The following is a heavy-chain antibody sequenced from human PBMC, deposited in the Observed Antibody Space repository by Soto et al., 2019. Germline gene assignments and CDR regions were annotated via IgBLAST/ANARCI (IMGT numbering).Heavy chain of an antibody. D-gene: IGHD3-10*01. Sequence: ASVKVCCKASGYTFTNYGISWVRQDPGQGLEWMGWINTYNGNTNHAQKLQGRVTMTTDTSTSTAYMELRSLRSDDTAVYYCARGVGSGTYYNQYNWFDPWGQGTLVTVSS. CDR3: ARGVGSGTYYNQYNWFDP. J-gene: IGHJ5*02. CDR2: INTYNGNT. CDR1: GYTFTNYG. V-gene: IGHV1-18*01.